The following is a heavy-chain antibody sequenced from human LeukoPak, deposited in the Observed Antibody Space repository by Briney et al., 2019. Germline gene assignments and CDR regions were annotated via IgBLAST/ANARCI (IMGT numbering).Heavy chain of an antibody. V-gene: IGHV4-59*01. D-gene: IGHD3-3*01. CDR1: GGSISSYY. CDR2: LYYSGST. CDR3: ARELTDDFWSGYSGNWFDP. Sequence: KPSETLSLICTVSGGSISSYYWSWIRQPPGQGLEWIGYLYYSGSTNYNHSLNSRTTISVNTSYNQYSLKLSHVSDADPAVYYCARELTDDFWSGYSGNWFDPWGQGTLVTVSS. J-gene: IGHJ5*02.